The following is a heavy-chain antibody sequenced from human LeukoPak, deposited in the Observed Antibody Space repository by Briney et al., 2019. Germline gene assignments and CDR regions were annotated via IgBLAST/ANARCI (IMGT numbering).Heavy chain of an antibody. Sequence: GGSLRLSCAASGFTFSTYGMHWVRQAPGKGLERVAFIQYDGSNKYYTDSVKGRFTISRDNSKNTLYLQMNSLRAEDTAVYYCAKDQGYFTSAGYWGQGTLVTVSS. CDR1: GFTFSTYG. J-gene: IGHJ4*02. CDR3: AKDQGYFTSAGY. D-gene: IGHD2-8*01. CDR2: IQYDGSNK. V-gene: IGHV3-30*02.